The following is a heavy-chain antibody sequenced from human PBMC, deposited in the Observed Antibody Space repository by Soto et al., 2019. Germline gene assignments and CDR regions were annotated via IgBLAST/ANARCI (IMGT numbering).Heavy chain of an antibody. CDR1: GYSFDSFG. Sequence: LVQSGAEVKKPGASMKVSCKASGYSFDSFGISWVRPAPGQGLEWMGRVNAHNHITKYAQKFQGRVTITRDTSTSTDYMEVRSLRSDDTALYYGARDSRVGANSDACDVWGQWTMVTVSS. J-gene: IGHJ3*01. V-gene: IGHV1-18*01. D-gene: IGHD1-26*01. CDR3: ARDSRVGANSDACDV. CDR2: VNAHNHIT.